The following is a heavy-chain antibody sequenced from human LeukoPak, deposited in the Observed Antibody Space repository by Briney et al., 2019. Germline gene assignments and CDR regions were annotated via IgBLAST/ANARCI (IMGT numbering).Heavy chain of an antibody. CDR1: GFTLSSYA. D-gene: IGHD3-22*01. CDR3: ARDYYDSSGYYDDY. Sequence: GGSLRLSCSASGFTLSSYAMSWVRQAPGKGLEWVSAISGSGGSTYYADSVKGRFTISRDNSKNTLYLQMNSLRAEDTAVYYCARDYYDSSGYYDDYWGQGTLVTVSS. CDR2: ISGSGGST. V-gene: IGHV3-23*01. J-gene: IGHJ4*02.